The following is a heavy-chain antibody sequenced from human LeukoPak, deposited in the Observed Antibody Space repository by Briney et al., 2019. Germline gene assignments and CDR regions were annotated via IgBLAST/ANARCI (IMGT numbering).Heavy chain of an antibody. J-gene: IGHJ5*02. CDR1: GFTFSSYP. V-gene: IGHV3-30*04. CDR3: ARDGRHGDDAGNWFDP. D-gene: IGHD4-17*01. CDR2: ISYDGSNK. Sequence: PGGSLRLSCAASGFTFSSYPMNWVRQAPGKGLEWVAVISYDGSNKYYADSVKGRFTISRDNSKNTLYLQMNSLRAEDTAVYYCARDGRHGDDAGNWFDPWGQGTLVTVSS.